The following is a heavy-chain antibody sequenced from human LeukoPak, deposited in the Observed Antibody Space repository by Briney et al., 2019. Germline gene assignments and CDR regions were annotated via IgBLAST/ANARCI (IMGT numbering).Heavy chain of an antibody. CDR2: ITSSSSYI. D-gene: IGHD3-10*01. J-gene: IGHJ4*02. V-gene: IGHV3-21*01. CDR3: AGGLWYASGSDY. CDR1: GFTFNTYG. Sequence: PGGSLRLSCAASGFTFNTYGMNWVRQAPGKGLEWVSSITSSSSYIYYADSVKGRFTISRDNAKNSLYLQMNSLRAEDTAVYYCAGGLWYASGSDYWGQGTLVTVSS.